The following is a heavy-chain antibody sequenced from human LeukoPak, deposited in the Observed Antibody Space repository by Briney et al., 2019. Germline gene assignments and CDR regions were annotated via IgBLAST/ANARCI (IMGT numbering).Heavy chain of an antibody. CDR1: GGTFSSYA. D-gene: IGHD6-13*01. CDR2: IIPIFGTA. J-gene: IGHJ4*02. CDR3: ARAAAALKYYFDY. V-gene: IGHV1-69*05. Sequence: SVKVPCKASGGTFSSYAISWVRQAPGQGLEWMGGIIPIFGTANYAQKFQGRVTITTDESTSTAYMELSSLRSEDTAVYYCARAAAALKYYFDYWGQGTLVTVSS.